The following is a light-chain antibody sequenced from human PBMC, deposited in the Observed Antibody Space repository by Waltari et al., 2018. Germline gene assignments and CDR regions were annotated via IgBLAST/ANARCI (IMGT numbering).Light chain of an antibody. Sequence: QSALTQPRAVSGSPGQSVTISCPGTSSAVGAYHLVSWYQQHPGKAPKLMIYVVSKRPSGFPDRFSGSKSGITASLTISGLQAEDEADYYCCSHAGSFTLVFGGGTKLTVL. CDR3: CSHAGSFTLV. CDR2: VVS. J-gene: IGLJ2*01. CDR1: SSAVGAYHL. V-gene: IGLV2-11*01.